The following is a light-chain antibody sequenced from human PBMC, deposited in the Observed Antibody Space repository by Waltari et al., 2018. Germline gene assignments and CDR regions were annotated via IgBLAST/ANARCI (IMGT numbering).Light chain of an antibody. V-gene: IGKV3-20*01. CDR1: QTVRTTY. CDR2: GAS. CDR3: QQYDISPLT. J-gene: IGKJ4*01. Sequence: EIVLTQSTGTLSLSPGERATLSCRASQTVRTTYLAWYQQKPGQAHTLLIYGASSRATGIPDRFSGSGSGTDFSLTISSLEPEDFAVYYCQQYDISPLTFGGGTKVEIK.